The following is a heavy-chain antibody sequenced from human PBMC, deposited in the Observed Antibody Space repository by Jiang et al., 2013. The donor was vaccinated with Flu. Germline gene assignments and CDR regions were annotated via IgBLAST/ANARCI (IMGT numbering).Heavy chain of an antibody. CDR1: NDSITGFY. V-gene: IGHV4-59*01. D-gene: IGHD2-15*01. CDR3: AKGGGVVADYNWFDP. J-gene: IGHJ5*02. Sequence: GLVKPSETLSLSCTVSNDSITGFYLSWIRQPPGKGLEWIGFIYSSGNTNYNSFFKSRVTMSVDTSKNQFSLKLNSVTAADTAAYYCAKGGGVVADYNWFDPWGQGTLVTVSS. CDR2: IYSSGNT.